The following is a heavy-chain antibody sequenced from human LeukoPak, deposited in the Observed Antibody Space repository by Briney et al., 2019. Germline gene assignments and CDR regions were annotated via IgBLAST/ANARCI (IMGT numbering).Heavy chain of an antibody. CDR2: INWNGGST. CDR1: GCTLYEYG. D-gene: IGHD2/OR15-2a*01. Sequence: GGSLRLSRAASGCTLYEYGMSGVRQAPGRGLEWGSGINWNGGSTGYADSVKGRFTISRDNAENSLSLQMNSLRAEDTALYYCARGDFGDYYYFYMDVWGKGTTVTVSS. J-gene: IGHJ6*03. V-gene: IGHV3-20*04. CDR3: ARGDFGDYYYFYMDV.